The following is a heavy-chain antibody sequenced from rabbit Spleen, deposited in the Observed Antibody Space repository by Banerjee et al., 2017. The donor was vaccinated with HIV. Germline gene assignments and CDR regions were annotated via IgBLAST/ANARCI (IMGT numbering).Heavy chain of an antibody. V-gene: IGHV1S40*01. J-gene: IGHJ4*01. Sequence: QSLEESGGDLVKPGASLTLTCTASGVSFSGSSYMCWVRQAPGKGLEWIACIEGGSSSFTYFASWAKGRFTISSHNAQNTLYLQLNSLTAADTATYFCARDLTGVIGWNFCWWGPGTLVTVS. CDR3: ARDLTGVIGWNFCW. CDR2: IEGGSSSFT. D-gene: IGHD1-1*01. CDR1: GVSFSGSSY.